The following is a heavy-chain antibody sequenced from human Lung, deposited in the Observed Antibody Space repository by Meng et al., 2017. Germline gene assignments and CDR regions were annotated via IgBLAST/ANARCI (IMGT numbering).Heavy chain of an antibody. CDR3: ARGPTTMAHDFDY. CDR1: GGAFSDYY. CDR2: INHSGST. J-gene: IGHJ4*02. D-gene: IGHD4-11*01. V-gene: IGHV4-34*01. Sequence: VELKQWGAGLLKPSETLSPPCVVSGGAFSDYYWSWIRQPPGKGLEWIGEINHSGSTNYNPSLESRATISVDTSQNNLSLKLSFVTAADSAVYYCARGPTTMAHDFDYWGQGTLVTVSS.